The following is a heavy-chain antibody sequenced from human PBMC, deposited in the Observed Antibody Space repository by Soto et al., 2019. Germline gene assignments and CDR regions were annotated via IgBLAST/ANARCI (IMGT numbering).Heavy chain of an antibody. Sequence: EVQLVESGGGLIQPGGSLRLSCAASGFTVSSNYMSWVRQAPGKGLEWVSVIYSNGSTYYADSVKGRFSISRDNSNNMVYLQMDSLRAEDTAVYYCARGGQVRGGLDVWGQGTTVTVSS. D-gene: IGHD2-15*01. CDR2: IYSNGST. CDR1: GFTVSSNY. V-gene: IGHV3-53*01. J-gene: IGHJ6*02. CDR3: ARGGQVRGGLDV.